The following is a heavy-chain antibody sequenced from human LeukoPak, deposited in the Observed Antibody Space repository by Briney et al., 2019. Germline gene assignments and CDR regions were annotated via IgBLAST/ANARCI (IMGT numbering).Heavy chain of an antibody. CDR3: ARDYYAGYKSGWYQINY. CDR2: ISNDGSNT. CDR1: GFTLSGYA. Sequence: GRSLRLSCAVSGFTLSGYAMHWVRQAPGKGLEWVAVISNDGSNTNYADSVKGRFTISRDKSKNTLYLQMNSLRAEDTAVYYCARDYYAGYKSGWYQINYWGQGTLVTASS. J-gene: IGHJ4*02. V-gene: IGHV3-30*04. D-gene: IGHD6-19*01.